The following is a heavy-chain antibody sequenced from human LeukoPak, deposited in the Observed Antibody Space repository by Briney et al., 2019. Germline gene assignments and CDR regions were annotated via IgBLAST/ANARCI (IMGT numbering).Heavy chain of an antibody. D-gene: IGHD4-17*01. CDR2: ISYDGSNK. CDR1: GINFRGSG. V-gene: IGHV3-30*03. CDR3: ARDAAYGDSPTLYFDY. J-gene: IGHJ4*02. Sequence: PGGSLRLSCVVSGINFRGSGMHWVRQAPGKGLEWVAVISYDGSNKHYADSVKGRFTISRDNSKNTLYLQMNSLRAEDTAVYYCARDAAYGDSPTLYFDYWGQGTLVTVSS.